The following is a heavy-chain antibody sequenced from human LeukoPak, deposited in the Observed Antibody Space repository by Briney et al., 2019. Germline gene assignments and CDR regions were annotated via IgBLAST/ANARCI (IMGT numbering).Heavy chain of an antibody. J-gene: IGHJ4*02. D-gene: IGHD2-2*02. CDR3: ARVGGLRDCSSTSCYTGLDY. CDR2: INPNSGGT. Sequence: ASVKVSCKASGYTFTGYYMHWVRQAPGQGLEWMGWINPNSGGTNYAQKFQGRVTMTRDTSISTAYMELSRLRSDDTAVYYCARVGGLRDCSSTSCYTGLDYWGQGTLVTVSS. V-gene: IGHV1-2*02. CDR1: GYTFTGYY.